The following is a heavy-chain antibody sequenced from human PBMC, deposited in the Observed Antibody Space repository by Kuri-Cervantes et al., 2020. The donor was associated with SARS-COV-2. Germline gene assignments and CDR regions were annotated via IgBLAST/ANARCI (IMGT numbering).Heavy chain of an antibody. V-gene: IGHV3-64*02. J-gene: IGHJ4*02. CDR2: ISSNGGST. CDR3: ARNLYDSSGTVFYFDY. D-gene: IGHD3-22*01. Sequence: GESLKISCAASGFTFSSYAMHWVRQAPGKGLEYVSAISSNGGSTYYADSVKGRFTISRDNSKNTLYLQMGSLRAEDMAVYYCARNLYDSSGTVFYFDYWGQGTLVTVSS. CDR1: GFTFSSYA.